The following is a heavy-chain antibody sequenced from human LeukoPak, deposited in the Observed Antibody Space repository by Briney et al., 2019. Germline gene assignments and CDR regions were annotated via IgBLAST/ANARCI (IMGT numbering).Heavy chain of an antibody. J-gene: IGHJ4*02. V-gene: IGHV1-46*01. D-gene: IGHD2-15*01. CDR2: INPSGGST. Sequence: ASVKVSCKASGYTFASYYMHWVRQAPGQGLEWMGIINPSGGSTSYAQKFQGRVTMTRDTSTSTVYMELSSLRSEDTAVYYCARETVVVAAFDYWGQGTLVTVSS. CDR1: GYTFASYY. CDR3: ARETVVVAAFDY.